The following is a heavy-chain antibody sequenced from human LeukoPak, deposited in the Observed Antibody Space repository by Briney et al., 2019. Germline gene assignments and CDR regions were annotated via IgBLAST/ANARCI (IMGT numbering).Heavy chain of an antibody. D-gene: IGHD3-3*01. Sequence: GGSPRLSCAASGFTFSSYSMNWVRQAPGKGLEWVSSISSSSYIYYADSVKGRFTISRDNAKNSLYLQMNSLRAEDTAVYYCARHAGLRFLEWLLPTDYWGQGTLVTVSS. CDR3: ARHAGLRFLEWLLPTDY. CDR1: GFTFSSYS. J-gene: IGHJ4*02. V-gene: IGHV3-21*01. CDR2: ISSSSYI.